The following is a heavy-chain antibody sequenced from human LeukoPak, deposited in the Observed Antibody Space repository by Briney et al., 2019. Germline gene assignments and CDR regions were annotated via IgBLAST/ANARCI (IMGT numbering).Heavy chain of an antibody. J-gene: IGHJ4*02. CDR3: ARQDYSNYVAYFDY. CDR2: INPNSGGT. Sequence: GASVKVSCKASGYTFTGYYMHWVRQAPGQGLEWMGWINPNSGGTNYAQKFQGRVTMTRDTSISTAYMELSRLRSDDTAVYYCARQDYSNYVAYFDYWGQGTLVTVSS. D-gene: IGHD4-11*01. CDR1: GYTFTGYY. V-gene: IGHV1-2*02.